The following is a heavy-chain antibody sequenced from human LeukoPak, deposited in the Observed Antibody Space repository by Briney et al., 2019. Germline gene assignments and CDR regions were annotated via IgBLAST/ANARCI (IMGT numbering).Heavy chain of an antibody. Sequence: GGSLRLSCAASGFTFSSYAMSWVRQAPGKGLEWVSTISGSGGSTHYADSVKGRFAISRDNSKNTLYLQMNSLRAEDTAVYYCARGSRDYGAFAWAYYYYYYMDVWGKGTTVTISS. CDR2: ISGSGGST. V-gene: IGHV3-23*01. D-gene: IGHD4-17*01. CDR1: GFTFSSYA. J-gene: IGHJ6*03. CDR3: ARGSRDYGAFAWAYYYYYYMDV.